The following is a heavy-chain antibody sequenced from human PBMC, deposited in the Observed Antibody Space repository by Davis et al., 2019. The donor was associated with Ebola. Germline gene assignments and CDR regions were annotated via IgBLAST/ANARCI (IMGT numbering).Heavy chain of an antibody. CDR1: GFTFSRYS. D-gene: IGHD3-22*01. J-gene: IGHJ5*02. V-gene: IGHV3-21*01. CDR2: ISSSSSYI. Sequence: GESLKISCAASGFTFSRYSMNWVRQAPGKGLEWVSSISSSSSYIYYADSVKGRFTISRDNAKNSLYLQMNSLRAEDTAVYYCARAIRTYYYDSSGRVEGNWFDPWGQGTLVTVSS. CDR3: ARAIRTYYYDSSGRVEGNWFDP.